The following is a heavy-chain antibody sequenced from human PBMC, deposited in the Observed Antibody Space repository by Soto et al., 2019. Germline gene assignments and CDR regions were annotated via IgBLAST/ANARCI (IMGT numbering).Heavy chain of an antibody. CDR1: GFTVGSSF. CDR3: TRDPVTTAGYGMDV. CDR2: VYTTGTT. J-gene: IGHJ6*02. Sequence: DVQLVESGGDLVQPGESLRLSCAAFGFTVGSSFMSWVRQAPGKGLEWVSVVYTTGTTYYADSVKGRVTISRDDGKNTVYRQMNSLTVEDTAVYYCTRDPVTTAGYGMDVWGQGTTVIVS. D-gene: IGHD2-21*02. V-gene: IGHV3-66*01.